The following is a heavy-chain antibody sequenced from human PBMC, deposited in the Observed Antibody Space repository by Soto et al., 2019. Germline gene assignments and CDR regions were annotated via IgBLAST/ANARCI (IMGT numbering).Heavy chain of an antibody. V-gene: IGHV5-10-1*01. CDR3: AVVRLGATMDAFDL. Sequence: PGESLKISCKGSGYSFTGYWINWVRQMPGKGLEWMGRIDPSDSYTSYSPSLEGHVTISADKSVSTAYLQWSSLKASDTAMYYCAVVRLGATMDAFDLWGQGTMVTVSS. CDR1: GYSFTGYW. J-gene: IGHJ3*01. CDR2: IDPSDSYT. D-gene: IGHD1-26*01.